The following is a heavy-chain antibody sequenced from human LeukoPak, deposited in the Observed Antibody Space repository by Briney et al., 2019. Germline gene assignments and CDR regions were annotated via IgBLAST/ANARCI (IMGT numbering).Heavy chain of an antibody. CDR3: ARVRRIAELNWFDP. CDR2: IYYSGST. J-gene: IGHJ5*02. Sequence: SETLSLTCTVSGGSISSSSYYWGWIRQPPGKGLEWIGSIYYSGSTYYNPSLKSRVTISVDTSKNQFSLKLSSVTAADTAVYYCARVRRIAELNWFDPWGQGTLVTVSS. CDR1: GGSISSSSYY. V-gene: IGHV4-39*07. D-gene: IGHD6-13*01.